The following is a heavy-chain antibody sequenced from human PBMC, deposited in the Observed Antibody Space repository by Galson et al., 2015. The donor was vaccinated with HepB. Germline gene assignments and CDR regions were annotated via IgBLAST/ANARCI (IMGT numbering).Heavy chain of an antibody. D-gene: IGHD6-19*01. Sequence: SLRLSCAASGFTFSSYSMNWVRQAPGKGLEWVSSISSSSSYIYYADSVKGRFTISRDNAKNSLYLQMNSLRAEDTAVYYCARDREKGWLSGVSSGWYQWDAFDIWGQGTMVTVSS. CDR2: ISSSSSYI. CDR1: GFTFSSYS. V-gene: IGHV3-21*01. CDR3: ARDREKGWLSGVSSGWYQWDAFDI. J-gene: IGHJ3*02.